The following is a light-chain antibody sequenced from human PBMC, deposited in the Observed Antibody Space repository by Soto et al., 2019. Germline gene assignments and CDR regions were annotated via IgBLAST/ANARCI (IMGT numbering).Light chain of an antibody. Sequence: DIQRTQSPSSLSASVGDRVTITCQASQNIINYLNWYQQKPGRDPKLLIYDASNLEEGVPARFRGRGSGKDFTFTISRLKPEDIATYYCQQYENLPTFGQGTRL. J-gene: IGKJ5*01. CDR3: QQYENLPT. CDR1: QNIINY. V-gene: IGKV1-33*01. CDR2: DAS.